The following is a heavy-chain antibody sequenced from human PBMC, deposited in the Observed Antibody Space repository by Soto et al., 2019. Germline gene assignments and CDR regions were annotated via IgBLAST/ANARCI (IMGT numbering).Heavy chain of an antibody. CDR3: ARVGQGLGWYYYMDV. CDR2: ISSSSSTI. Sequence: GGSLRLSCAASGFTFSSYSMNWVRQAPGKGLEWVSYISSSSSTIYYADSVKGRFTISRDNAKNSLYLQMNSLRAEDTAVYYCARVGQGLGWYYYMDVWGKGTTVTVSS. CDR1: GFTFSSYS. J-gene: IGHJ6*03. D-gene: IGHD4-17*01. V-gene: IGHV3-48*01.